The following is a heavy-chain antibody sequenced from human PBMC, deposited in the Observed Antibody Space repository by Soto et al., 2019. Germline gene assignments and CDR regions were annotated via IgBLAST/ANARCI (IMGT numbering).Heavy chain of an antibody. CDR3: ARQVSWWVGTFD. CDR1: GVSMSNNNDY. V-gene: IGHV4-39*01. D-gene: IGHD2-15*01. J-gene: IGHJ4*02. Sequence: SETLSLTCIVSGVSMSNNNDYWGWIRQPPGKGLEWIGSIHYSETTKYNPSLKNRVSISVDTSKKQFSLRLSSVTAADTAVYYCARQVSWWVGTFDWGQGTLVTVSS. CDR2: IHYSETT.